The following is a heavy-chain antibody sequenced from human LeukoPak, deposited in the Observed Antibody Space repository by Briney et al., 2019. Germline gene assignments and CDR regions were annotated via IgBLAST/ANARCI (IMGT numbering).Heavy chain of an antibody. D-gene: IGHD3-22*01. J-gene: IGHJ4*02. CDR2: ISYDGSNK. Sequence: GGSLRLSCAASGFTFSSYAMHWVRQAPGKGLEWVAVISYDGSNKYYADSVKGRFTISRDNSKNTLYLQMNSLRAEDTAVYYCARDANYYDSSDLDYLGQGTLVTVSS. CDR1: GFTFSSYA. CDR3: ARDANYYDSSDLDY. V-gene: IGHV3-30*04.